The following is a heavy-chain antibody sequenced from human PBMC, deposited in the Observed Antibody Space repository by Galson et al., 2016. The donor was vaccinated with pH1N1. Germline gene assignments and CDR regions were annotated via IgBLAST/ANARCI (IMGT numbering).Heavy chain of an antibody. D-gene: IGHD3-10*01. CDR1: GFAFDDFA. CDR2: ISWNSNSI. Sequence: SLRLSCAASGFAFDDFAMHWVRHVPGKGLEWVSGISWNSNSIGYADSVKGRFTISRDSAKKSLFLQMNSLRVEDTALYYCAKGEGRYYFGSGSFNYWGQGTQVTVSS. J-gene: IGHJ4*02. V-gene: IGHV3-9*01. CDR3: AKGEGRYYFGSGSFNY.